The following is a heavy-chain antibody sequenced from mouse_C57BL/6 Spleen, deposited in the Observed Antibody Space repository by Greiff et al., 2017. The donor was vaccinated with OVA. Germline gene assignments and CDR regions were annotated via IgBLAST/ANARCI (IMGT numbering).Heavy chain of an antibody. V-gene: IGHV1-26*01. J-gene: IGHJ3*01. CDR2: INPNNGGT. D-gene: IGHD3-2*02. Sequence: EVQLQQSGPELVKPGASVKISCKASGYTFTDYYMNWVKQSHGKSLEWIGDINPNNGGTSYNQKFKGKATLTVDKSSSTAYMELRSLTSEDSAVYYCARQGEVAQATGFAYWGQGTLVTVSA. CDR3: ARQGEVAQATGFAY. CDR1: GYTFTDYY.